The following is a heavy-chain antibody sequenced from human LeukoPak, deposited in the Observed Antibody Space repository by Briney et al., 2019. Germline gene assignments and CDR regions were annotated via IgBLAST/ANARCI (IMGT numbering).Heavy chain of an antibody. Sequence: SETLSLTCAVYGGSFSGYYWSWIRQPPGKGLEWIGYIYYSGSTNYNPSLKSRVTISVDTSKNQFSLKLSSVTAADTAVYYCARHDRGSYIYWGQGTLVTVSS. CDR3: ARHDRGSYIY. CDR2: IYYSGST. CDR1: GGSFSGYY. V-gene: IGHV4-59*08. J-gene: IGHJ4*02. D-gene: IGHD1-26*01.